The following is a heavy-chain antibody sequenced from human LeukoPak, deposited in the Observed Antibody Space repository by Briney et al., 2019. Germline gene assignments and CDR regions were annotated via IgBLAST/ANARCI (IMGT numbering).Heavy chain of an antibody. J-gene: IGHJ4*02. D-gene: IGHD3-10*01. CDR2: ISSSSSYI. V-gene: IGHV3-21*01. Sequence: PGGSLRLSCAASGFTFSSYDMSWVRQAPGKGLEWVSSISSSSSYIYYADSVKGRFTISRDNAKNSLHLQMNSLRAEDTAVYYCARKLWFGEPCCYFDYWGQGTLVTVSS. CDR1: GFTFSSYD. CDR3: ARKLWFGEPCCYFDY.